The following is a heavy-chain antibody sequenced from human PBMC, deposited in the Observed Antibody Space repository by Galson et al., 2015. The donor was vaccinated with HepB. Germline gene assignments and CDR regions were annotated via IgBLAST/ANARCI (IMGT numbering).Heavy chain of an antibody. CDR2: ISGSGGST. CDR1: GFTFSSYA. V-gene: IGHV3-23*01. CDR3: AKVLIKLVAVAVFDY. D-gene: IGHD6-19*01. J-gene: IGHJ4*02. Sequence: SLRLSCAASGFTFSSYAMSWVRQAPGKGLEWVSAISGSGGSTYYADSVKGRFTISRDNSKNTLYLQMNSLRAEDAAVYYCAKVLIKLVAVAVFDYWGQGTLVTVSS.